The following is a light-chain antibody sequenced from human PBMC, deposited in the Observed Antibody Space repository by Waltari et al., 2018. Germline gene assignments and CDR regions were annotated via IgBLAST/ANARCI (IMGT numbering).Light chain of an antibody. V-gene: IGLV2-23*01. J-gene: IGLJ1*01. CDR3: CLKDEGHTHV. CDR1: LGTSNL. CDR2: NSS. Sequence: CALTPPSSVSGSPGQSVTIPCAGCLGTSNLVSWYQPIPGSVPKLILYNSSTRPSGTSSRFSGSRSGNTDSLTISGLQSEDEADYYCCLKDEGHTHVFGTGTTVTVL.